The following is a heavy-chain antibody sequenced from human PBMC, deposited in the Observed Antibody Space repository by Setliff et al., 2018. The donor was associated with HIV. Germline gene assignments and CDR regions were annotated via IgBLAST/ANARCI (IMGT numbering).Heavy chain of an antibody. D-gene: IGHD2-15*01. CDR2: IYYGST. CDR3: ARRRCSAASCPDNSWNWLDP. CDR1: GDSISSYY. Sequence: SETLSLTCTVSGDSISSYYWNWIRQLPGKALEWIGYIYYGSTHYNPSFEGRVTISVDTSKNQFSLKLRSVTAADTAMYYCARRRCSAASCPDNSWNWLDPWGQGTLVTVSS. V-gene: IGHV4-59*08. J-gene: IGHJ5*02.